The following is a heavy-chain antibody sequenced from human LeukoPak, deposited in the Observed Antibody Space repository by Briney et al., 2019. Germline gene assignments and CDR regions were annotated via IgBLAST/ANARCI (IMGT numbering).Heavy chain of an antibody. CDR3: ASSYSDFWSGYWGYYYGMDV. D-gene: IGHD3-3*01. V-gene: IGHV4-59*01. J-gene: IGHJ6*02. Sequence: SETLSLTCTVSGGSISSYYWSWIRQPPGKGLEWIGYIYYSGSTNYNPSLKSRVTISVDTFKNQFSLKLSSVTAADTAVYYCASSYSDFWSGYWGYYYGMDVWGQGTTVTVSS. CDR2: IYYSGST. CDR1: GGSISSYY.